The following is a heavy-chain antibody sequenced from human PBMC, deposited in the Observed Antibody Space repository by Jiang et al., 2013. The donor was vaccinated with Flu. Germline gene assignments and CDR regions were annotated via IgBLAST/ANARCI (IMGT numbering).Heavy chain of an antibody. J-gene: IGHJ5*02. CDR1: GGSISSGGYY. D-gene: IGHD2-2*01. CDR3: ARGYCSSTSCSGNWFDP. CDR2: IYYSGST. V-gene: IGHV4-31*03. Sequence: SGSGLVKPSQTLSLTCTVSGGSISSGGYYWSWIRQHPGKGLEWIGYIYYSGSTYYNPSLKSRVTISVDTSKNQFSLKLSSVTAADTAVYYCARGYCSSTSCSGNWFDPWGQGTLVTVSS.